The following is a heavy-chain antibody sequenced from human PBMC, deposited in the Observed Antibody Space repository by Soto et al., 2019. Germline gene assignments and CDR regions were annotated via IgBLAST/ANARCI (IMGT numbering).Heavy chain of an antibody. CDR3: AARGDIVLMVYAIGLGNWFDP. J-gene: IGHJ5*02. Sequence: GGSLRLSCAASGFTFSSYAMSWVRQAPGKGLEWVSAISGSGGSTYYADSVKGRFTISRDNSKNTLYLQMNSLRAEDTAVYYCAARGDIVLMVYAIGLGNWFDPWGQGTLVTVSS. V-gene: IGHV3-23*01. CDR1: GFTFSSYA. CDR2: ISGSGGST. D-gene: IGHD2-8*01.